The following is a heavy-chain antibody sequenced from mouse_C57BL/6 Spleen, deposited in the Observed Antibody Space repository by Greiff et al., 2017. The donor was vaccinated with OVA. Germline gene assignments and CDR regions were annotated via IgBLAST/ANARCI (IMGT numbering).Heavy chain of an antibody. CDR2: ISYDGSN. CDR3: ARSDRRGYFDY. Sequence: VQLKESGPGLVKPSQSLSLTCSVTGYSITSGYYWNWIRQFPGNKLEWMGYISYDGSNNYNPSLKNRISITRDTSKNQFFLKLNSVTTEDTATDYCARSDRRGYFDYWGQGTTLTVSS. J-gene: IGHJ2*01. D-gene: IGHD3-2*01. V-gene: IGHV3-6*01. CDR1: GYSITSGYY.